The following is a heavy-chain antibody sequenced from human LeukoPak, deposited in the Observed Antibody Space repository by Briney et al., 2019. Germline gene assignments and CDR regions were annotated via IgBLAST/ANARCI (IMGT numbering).Heavy chain of an antibody. Sequence: PGGSLRLSCAASGISFSGNWMGLVRQAPGEGLEWVASIKYDGSAKYNADSVKGRFTISRDNAKNSLYLEMNSLTAEDTAVYYCAFSNAFKVWGQGTLVTVSS. CDR2: IKYDGSAK. V-gene: IGHV3-7*01. J-gene: IGHJ4*02. CDR1: GISFSGNW. D-gene: IGHD2-8*01. CDR3: AFSNAFKV.